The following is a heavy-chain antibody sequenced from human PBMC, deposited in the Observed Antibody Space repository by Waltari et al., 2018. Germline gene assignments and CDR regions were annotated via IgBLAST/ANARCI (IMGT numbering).Heavy chain of an antibody. Sequence: QVQLQQWGAGLLKPSETLSLTCAVYGGSFSGYSWSWIRQPPGKGLEWIGEINHSVSTNYNPSLKRRVTISVDTSKNQFSLKLSSVTAADTAVYYCARGYSSSWRPRRFDYWGQGTLVTVSS. J-gene: IGHJ4*02. CDR2: INHSVST. D-gene: IGHD6-13*01. V-gene: IGHV4-34*01. CDR1: GGSFSGYS. CDR3: ARGYSSSWRPRRFDY.